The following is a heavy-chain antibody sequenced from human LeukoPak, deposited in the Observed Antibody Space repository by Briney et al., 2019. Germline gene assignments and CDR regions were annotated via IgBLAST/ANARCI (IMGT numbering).Heavy chain of an antibody. CDR2: INTDGSST. J-gene: IGHJ4*02. CDR3: ARDTAIVGAPTYRDY. CDR1: GFTFSIYW. V-gene: IGHV3-74*01. D-gene: IGHD1-26*01. Sequence: GGSLRLSCAASGFTFSIYWMHWVRQAPGKGLVCVSRINTDGSSTSYADSVKGRFTISRDNAKNTLYLQMNSLRAEDTAVYSCARDTAIVGAPTYRDYWGQGTLVTVSS.